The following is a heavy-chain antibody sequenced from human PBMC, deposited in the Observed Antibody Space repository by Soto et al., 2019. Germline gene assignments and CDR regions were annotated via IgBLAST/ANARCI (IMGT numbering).Heavy chain of an antibody. J-gene: IGHJ6*02. Sequence: WGSLRLSCAASGFTFSTYWMHWVRQAPGKGLAWVSRINSDGSSTSYADSVKGRFTISRDNAKNQFSLKLSSVTAADTAVYYCARQTFTLYYYYYGMDVWGQGTTVTVSS. CDR1: GFTFSTYW. CDR3: ARQTFTLYYYYYGMDV. CDR2: INSDGSST. V-gene: IGHV3-74*01.